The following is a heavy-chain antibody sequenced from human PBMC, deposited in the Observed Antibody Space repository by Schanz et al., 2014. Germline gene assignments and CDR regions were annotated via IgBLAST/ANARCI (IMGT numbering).Heavy chain of an antibody. V-gene: IGHV4-31*03. CDR3: AREAKWGQWYFDL. CDR1: GGSIDVSGYY. CDR2: IYHSGNT. Sequence: QVQLQESGPRLVKPSQTLSLTCTVSGGSIDVSGYYWSWIRQQPGKALEWIGYIYHSGNTYFKPSLQSRLAMSVDTAKNQFSLSLSSATAADTAVYYCAREAKWGQWYFDLWGRGSLVTVSS. J-gene: IGHJ2*01. D-gene: IGHD1-26*01.